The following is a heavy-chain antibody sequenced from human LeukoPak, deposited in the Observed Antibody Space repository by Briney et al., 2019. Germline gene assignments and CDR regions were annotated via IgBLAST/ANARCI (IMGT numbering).Heavy chain of an antibody. Sequence: GGSLRLSCAASGFTFSSYGMHWVRQAPGKGLEWVAVISYDGSNKYYVDSVKGRFTISRDNSKNTLYLQMNSLRAEDTAVYYCAKDLLPTKQRYGMDVWGQGTTVTVSS. J-gene: IGHJ6*02. CDR1: GFTFSSYG. D-gene: IGHD1/OR15-1a*01. CDR3: AKDLLPTKQRYGMDV. CDR2: ISYDGSNK. V-gene: IGHV3-30*18.